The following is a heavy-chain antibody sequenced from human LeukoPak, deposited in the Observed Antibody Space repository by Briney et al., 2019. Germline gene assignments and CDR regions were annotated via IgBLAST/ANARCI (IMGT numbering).Heavy chain of an antibody. CDR3: AKVEDSSGYAYYFDY. D-gene: IGHD3-22*01. CDR2: ISGSGGST. J-gene: IGHJ4*02. V-gene: IGHV3-23*01. CDR1: GFTFSSYA. Sequence: GGSLRLSCAASGFTFSSYAMSWVRQAPGKGLEWVSAISGSGGSTYYADSVKGRFTTSRDNSKNTLYLQMNSLRAEDTAVYYCAKVEDSSGYAYYFDYWGQGTLVTVSS.